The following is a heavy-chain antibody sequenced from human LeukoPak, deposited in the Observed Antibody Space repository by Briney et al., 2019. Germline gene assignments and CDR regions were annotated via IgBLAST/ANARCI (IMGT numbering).Heavy chain of an antibody. CDR2: IYYSGST. Sequence: PSETLSPTCTVSGGSISSYYWSWIRQPPGKGLEWTGYIYYSGSTNYNPSLKSRVTISVDTSKNQFSLKLSSVTAADTAVYYCARGRGEYCSGGSCYSGVYYYGMDVWGQGTTVTVSS. V-gene: IGHV4-59*01. CDR1: GGSISSYY. CDR3: ARGRGEYCSGGSCYSGVYYYGMDV. J-gene: IGHJ6*02. D-gene: IGHD2-15*01.